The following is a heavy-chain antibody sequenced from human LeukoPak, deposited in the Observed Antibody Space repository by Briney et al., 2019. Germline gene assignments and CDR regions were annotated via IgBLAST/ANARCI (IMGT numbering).Heavy chain of an antibody. CDR2: ISWNSGSI. CDR3: ARDRYSGEVHGMDV. J-gene: IGHJ6*02. V-gene: IGHV3-9*01. CDR1: GFTFDDYA. D-gene: IGHD7-27*01. Sequence: GGSLRLSCAASGFTFDDYAMHWVRQAPGKGLEWVSGISWNSGSIGYADSVKGRFTISRDNAKNSLYLQMNSLRAEDTALYYCARDRYSGEVHGMDVWGQGTTVTVPS.